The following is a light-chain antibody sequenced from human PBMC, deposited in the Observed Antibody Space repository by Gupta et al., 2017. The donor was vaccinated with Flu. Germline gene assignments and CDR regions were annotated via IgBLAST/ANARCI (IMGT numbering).Light chain of an antibody. CDR3: QEYGDSPYT. J-gene: IGKJ2*01. CDR2: GAS. Sequence: EIVLTQSPGTLSLSPGERATLSCRASQSVSSNSLAWFQQKPGQAPRLLIYGASSRAAGCPDRFSGSGSGTEFTLTISRLEPEDFAVYYCQEYGDSPYTFAQGTKLEIK. CDR1: QSVSSNS. V-gene: IGKV3-20*01.